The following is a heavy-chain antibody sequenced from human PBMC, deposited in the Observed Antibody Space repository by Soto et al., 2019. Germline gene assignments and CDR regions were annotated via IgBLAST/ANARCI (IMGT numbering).Heavy chain of an antibody. D-gene: IGHD6-13*01. J-gene: IGHJ4*02. CDR1: GYTFTSYP. CDR2: INAGNGNT. CDR3: ARGSSWYRTLFDY. Sequence: ASVKVSFNASGYTFTSYPMPWVLQAPGQRLEWMGWINAGNGNTKYSQKFQGRVTITRDTSASTAYMELSSLRSEDTAVYYCARGSSWYRTLFDYWGQGTLVTVSS. V-gene: IGHV1-3*01.